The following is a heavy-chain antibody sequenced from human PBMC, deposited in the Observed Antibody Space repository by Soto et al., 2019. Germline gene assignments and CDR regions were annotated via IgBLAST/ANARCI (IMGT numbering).Heavy chain of an antibody. CDR2: INPSGGST. CDR1: GYTFTSYY. V-gene: IGHV1-46*01. CDR3: ARDPYAAAGTSYFDY. D-gene: IGHD6-13*01. Sequence: ASVKVSCKASGYTFTSYYMHWVRQAPGQGLEWMGIINPSGGSTSYAQKFQGRVTMTRDTSTSTVYMELSSLRSEDTAVYYCARDPYAAAGTSYFDYWGQGTLVTVSS. J-gene: IGHJ4*02.